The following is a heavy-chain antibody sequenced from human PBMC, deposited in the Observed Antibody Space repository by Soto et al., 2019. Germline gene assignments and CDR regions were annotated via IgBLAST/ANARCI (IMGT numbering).Heavy chain of an antibody. V-gene: IGHV1-2*04. CDR2: INPNSGGT. CDR3: ARDGRQEQCLGNYQVGYYGMDD. J-gene: IGHJ6*04. D-gene: IGHD6-19*01. CDR1: GYTFTGYY. Sequence: QVQLVPSGAEVKKPGASVKVSCKASGYTFTGYYMHWVRQAPGQGLALMGWINPNSGGTNYAQKCQGWVTMTWDTSIIPAYRELSRQRSEDTAVYYCARDGRQEQCLGNYQVGYYGMDDWGKGTTVTVSS.